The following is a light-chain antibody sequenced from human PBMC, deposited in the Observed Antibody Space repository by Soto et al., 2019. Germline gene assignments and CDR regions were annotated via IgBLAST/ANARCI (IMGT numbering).Light chain of an antibody. J-gene: IGKJ5*01. CDR3: QQSYSTPEIT. Sequence: DIRMSNSAFSVSSPIEDRVTITCQASQDISNSLNWYQQKPGKPPKLLIWDASTLEIGVPSRFSGSGSGTDFTLTISSLQPEDFATYYCQQSYSTPEITFGQGARLENK. CDR1: QDISNS. V-gene: IGKV1-39*01. CDR2: DAS.